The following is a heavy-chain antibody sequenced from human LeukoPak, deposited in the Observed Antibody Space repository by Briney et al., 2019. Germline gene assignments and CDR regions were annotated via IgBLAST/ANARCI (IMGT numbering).Heavy chain of an antibody. D-gene: IGHD6-6*01. CDR3: ARDPSIAARPRYFDY. CDR1: GFTFTSYG. CDR2: ISHSSSYI. V-gene: IGHV3-21*01. J-gene: IGHJ4*02. Sequence: GGSLRLSCAASGFTFTSYGMTWVRQAPGKGLEWVSSISHSSSYIYYADSVKGRFTISRDNAKNTLYLQMNSLRAEDTAVYYCARDPSIAARPRYFDYWGQGTLVTVSS.